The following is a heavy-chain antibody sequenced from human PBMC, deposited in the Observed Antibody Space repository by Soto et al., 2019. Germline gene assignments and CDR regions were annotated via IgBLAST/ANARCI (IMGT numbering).Heavy chain of an antibody. CDR3: ARGLIELLWFGELRLGTTDGMDV. J-gene: IGHJ6*02. Sequence: QVQLVQSGAEVKKPGASVKVSCKASGYTFTSYDINWVRQATGQGLEWMGWMNPNSGNTGYAQKFQGRVTMTRNTSISTAYMELSSLRSEDTAVYYCARGLIELLWFGELRLGTTDGMDVWGQGTTVTVSS. CDR1: GYTFTSYD. D-gene: IGHD3-10*01. CDR2: MNPNSGNT. V-gene: IGHV1-8*01.